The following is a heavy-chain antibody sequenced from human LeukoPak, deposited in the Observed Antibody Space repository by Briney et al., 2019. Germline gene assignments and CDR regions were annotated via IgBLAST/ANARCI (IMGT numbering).Heavy chain of an antibody. CDR1: GFTLTSYG. CDR2: ILYDGSKK. V-gene: IGHV3-30*02. CDR3: AKERGGYYGLGSALDY. Sequence: RGSLRLSCAASGFTLTSYGIHWVRHAPGKGLEWVAFILYDGSKKYYADSVTGPFTISRDKSKNTLYLQMNSLRAEDTAVYYCAKERGGYYGLGSALDYWGEGTLVTVSS. J-gene: IGHJ4*02. D-gene: IGHD3-10*01.